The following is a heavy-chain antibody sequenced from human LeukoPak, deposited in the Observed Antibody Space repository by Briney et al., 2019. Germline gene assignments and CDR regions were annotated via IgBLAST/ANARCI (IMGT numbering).Heavy chain of an antibody. CDR3: ARVPFNGPYYYDSSGYSNWFDP. V-gene: IGHV4-59*01. Sequence: KPSETLSLTCTVSGGSISSYYWSWIRQPPGRGLEWIGYIYYSGSTNYNPSLKSRVTISVDTSKNQFSLKLSSVTAADTAVYYCARVPFNGPYYYDSSGYSNWFDPWGQGTLVTVSS. D-gene: IGHD3-22*01. CDR2: IYYSGST. CDR1: GGSISSYY. J-gene: IGHJ5*02.